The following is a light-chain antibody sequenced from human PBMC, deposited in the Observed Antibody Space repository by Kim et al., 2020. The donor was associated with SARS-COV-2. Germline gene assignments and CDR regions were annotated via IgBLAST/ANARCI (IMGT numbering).Light chain of an antibody. J-gene: IGLJ3*02. CDR1: SSTIVAGYA. CDR2: ANA. V-gene: IGLV1-40*01. CDR3: QSYDSRLSGWV. Sequence: TISCTVGSSTIVAGYAVSWYQQLPGRAPKLLIFANARRPSGIPDRLSGSKSGTSASLAITGLRAEDEADYYCQSYDSRLSGWVFGGGTQLTVL.